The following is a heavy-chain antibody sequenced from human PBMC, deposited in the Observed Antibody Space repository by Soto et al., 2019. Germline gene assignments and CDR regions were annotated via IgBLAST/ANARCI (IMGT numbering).Heavy chain of an antibody. J-gene: IGHJ3*02. D-gene: IGHD4-17*01. Sequence: SGPTLVNPTQTLTLTCTFSGFSLSTSGVGVGWIRQPPGKALEWLALIYWDDDKRYSPSLKSRLTITKDTSKNQVVLTMTNMDPVDTATYFCAHRPTVTTAHDAFDIWGQGTMVTVSS. CDR1: GFSLSTSGVG. CDR2: IYWDDDK. V-gene: IGHV2-5*02. CDR3: AHRPTVTTAHDAFDI.